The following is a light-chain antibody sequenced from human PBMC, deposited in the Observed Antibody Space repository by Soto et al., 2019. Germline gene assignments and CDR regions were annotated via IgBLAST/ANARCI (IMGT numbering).Light chain of an antibody. J-gene: IGKJ2*01. CDR2: GAS. CDR3: EQYERSPYT. CDR1: QSVNSAH. Sequence: EIVLTQSPGTLSLSPGERATLSCRASQSVNSAHFAWYHQKPGQAPRLLIYGASNRATGIPDRFSGCGSGTDFTLTNNRLEPEDFAVYYCEQYERSPYTFGQGTKLEIK. V-gene: IGKV3-20*01.